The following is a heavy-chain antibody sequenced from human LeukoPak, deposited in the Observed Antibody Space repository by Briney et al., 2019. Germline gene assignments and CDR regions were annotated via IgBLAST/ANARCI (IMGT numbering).Heavy chain of an antibody. V-gene: IGHV4-59*01. CDR2: IYYSGST. J-gene: IGHJ4*02. CDR3: ARAEYYFDY. Sequence: SETLSLTCSVSGGSISSYYWSWIRQPPGKGLEWIGYIYYSGSTNYNPSLKSRVTISVDTSKNQFSLKLSSVTAADTAVYYCARAEYYFDYWGQGTLVTVSS. D-gene: IGHD3-10*01. CDR1: GGSISSYY.